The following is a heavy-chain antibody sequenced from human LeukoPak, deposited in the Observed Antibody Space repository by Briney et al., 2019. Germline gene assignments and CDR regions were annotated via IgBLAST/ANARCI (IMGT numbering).Heavy chain of an antibody. CDR2: IRSDGGEE. CDR1: GFTFSNYG. V-gene: IGHV3-30*02. CDR3: AKDSPVPKPHIDY. J-gene: IGHJ4*02. D-gene: IGHD2-2*01. Sequence: GGSLRLSCAASGFTFSNYGMHWVRQAPGKGLEWVSFIRSDGGEEYYADSVKGRFTISRDNSKNSLYLQMNSLRAEDTAVYYCAKDSPVPKPHIDYWGQGTLVTVSS.